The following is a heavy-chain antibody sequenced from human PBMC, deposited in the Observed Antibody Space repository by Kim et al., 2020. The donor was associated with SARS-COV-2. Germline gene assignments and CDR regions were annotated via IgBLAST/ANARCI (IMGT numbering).Heavy chain of an antibody. CDR1: GFTFSASA. D-gene: IGHD4-17*01. Sequence: GGSLRLSCAASGFTFSASAMHWVRQASGKGLEWVGRIRSKPNNYATSYAASVTGRFTISRDDSTNTVYLQMDSLKTDDTAVYFCSGHSGKHGDRGFDNWGHGTLVTVSS. V-gene: IGHV3-73*01. CDR2: IRSKPNNYAT. J-gene: IGHJ4*03. CDR3: SGHSGKHGDRGFDN.